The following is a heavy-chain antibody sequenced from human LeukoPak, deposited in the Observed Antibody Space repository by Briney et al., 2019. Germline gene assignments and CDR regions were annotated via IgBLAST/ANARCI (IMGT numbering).Heavy chain of an antibody. Sequence: SETLSLTCTVSGGFISSYYWSWIRQPPGKGLEWIGYIYYSGSTNYNPSLKSRVTISVDTSKNQFSLKLSSATAADTAVYYCARGFPPEFVGWTHAFDIWGQGTMVTVSS. V-gene: IGHV4-59*01. CDR3: ARGFPPEFVGWTHAFDI. CDR1: GGFISSYY. CDR2: IYYSGST. J-gene: IGHJ3*02. D-gene: IGHD3/OR15-3a*01.